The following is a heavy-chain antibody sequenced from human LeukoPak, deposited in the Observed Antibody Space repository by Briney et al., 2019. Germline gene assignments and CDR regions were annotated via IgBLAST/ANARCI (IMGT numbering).Heavy chain of an antibody. Sequence: LPGGSLRLSCAASGFTFSSYGMHWVRQAPGKGLEWVAFIRYDGSNKYYADSVRGRFTISRDNAKNTLYLQMNSLRADDTAVYYCARDRMMDNYYYYYMDVWGKGTTVTVSS. CDR3: ARDRMMDNYYYYYMDV. V-gene: IGHV3-30*02. D-gene: IGHD3-16*01. CDR2: IRYDGSNK. CDR1: GFTFSSYG. J-gene: IGHJ6*03.